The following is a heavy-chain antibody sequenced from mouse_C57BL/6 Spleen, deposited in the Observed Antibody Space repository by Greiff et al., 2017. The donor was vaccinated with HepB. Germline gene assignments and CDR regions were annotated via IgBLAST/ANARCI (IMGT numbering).Heavy chain of an antibody. V-gene: IGHV8-12*01. CDR2: IYWVHDK. CDR1: GFSLSTSGLG. D-gene: IGHD2-4*01. CDR3: ARHYDLRHVYFDV. Sequence: QVTLKESGPGLLQSSQSLSLSCSFSGFSLSTSGLGLCWLRQPSGKGLVWLAHIYWVHDKRYNPSLKSRLTISKDTSRNQVFLKITSVDTADTATYYCARHYDLRHVYFDVWGTGTTVTVSS. J-gene: IGHJ1*03.